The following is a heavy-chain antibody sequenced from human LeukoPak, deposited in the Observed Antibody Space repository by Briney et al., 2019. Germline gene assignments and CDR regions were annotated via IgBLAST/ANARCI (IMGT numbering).Heavy chain of an antibody. V-gene: IGHV3-73*01. CDR3: ANLYSSSRTAFDI. CDR1: GFTFVGSA. J-gene: IGHJ3*02. CDR2: IRSKASSYAT. D-gene: IGHD6-13*01. Sequence: PGGSLRLSCAPAGFTFVGSAMHWVRQASGRRREWGGRIRSKASSYATAYAASVKVRSTISTDDSNNTAYLQMTSLSAEDTPGYYWANLYSSSRTAFDIWGQGTMVTVSS.